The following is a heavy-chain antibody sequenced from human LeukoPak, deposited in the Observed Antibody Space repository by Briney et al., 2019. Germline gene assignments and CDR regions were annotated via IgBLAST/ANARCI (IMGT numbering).Heavy chain of an antibody. D-gene: IGHD3-22*01. V-gene: IGHV4-59*01. CDR3: ARGGDSSGYLCYFDY. Sequence: SETLSLTCTVSGGSISSYYWSWIRQPPGKGLEWIGYIYYSGSTNYNPSLKSRVTISVDTSKNQFSLKLSSVTAADTAVYYCARGGDSSGYLCYFDYWGQGTLVTVSS. CDR2: IYYSGST. J-gene: IGHJ4*02. CDR1: GGSISSYY.